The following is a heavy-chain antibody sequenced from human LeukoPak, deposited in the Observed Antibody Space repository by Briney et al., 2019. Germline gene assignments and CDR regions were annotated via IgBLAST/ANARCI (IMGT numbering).Heavy chain of an antibody. CDR1: GFTFSNNG. V-gene: IGHV3-23*01. D-gene: IGHD1-26*01. CDR3: AKDRARIVGTIKYYHYGLDV. CDR2: ISDGGDTT. Sequence: GGSLRLSCAASGFTFSNNGMTWVRQAPGKGMEWVTGISDGGDTTYDAGSVKGRFTVSRDNFKNILYLQMNSLRAEDTAVYYCAKDRARIVGTIKYYHYGLDVWGQGTTVTVSS. J-gene: IGHJ6*02.